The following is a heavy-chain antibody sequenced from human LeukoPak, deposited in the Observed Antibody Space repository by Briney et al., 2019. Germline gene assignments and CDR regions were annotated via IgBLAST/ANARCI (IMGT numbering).Heavy chain of an antibody. V-gene: IGHV1-18*01. Sequence: ASVKVSCKASGYTFTSYGISWVRQAPGQGLEWMGWISAYNGNTNYAQKLQGRVTMTTDTSTSTAYMDLRSLRSDHTAVYYCARAPMITFGGVIVPFDYWGQGTLVTVSS. J-gene: IGHJ4*02. D-gene: IGHD3-16*02. CDR3: ARAPMITFGGVIVPFDY. CDR1: GYTFTSYG. CDR2: ISAYNGNT.